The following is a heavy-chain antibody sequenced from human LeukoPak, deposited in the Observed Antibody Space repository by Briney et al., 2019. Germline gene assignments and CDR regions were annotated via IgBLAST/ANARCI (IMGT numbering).Heavy chain of an antibody. CDR1: GFTFSSYA. V-gene: IGHV3-23*01. J-gene: IGHJ5*02. CDR2: ISGSGGST. Sequence: GGSLRLSCAASGFTFSSYAMSWVRQAPGKGLEWVSAISGSGGSTYYADSVKGRFTISRDNSKNTLYLQMSSLRAEDTAVYYCAKEPYSSSWRNWFDPWGQGTLVTVSS. D-gene: IGHD6-13*01. CDR3: AKEPYSSSWRNWFDP.